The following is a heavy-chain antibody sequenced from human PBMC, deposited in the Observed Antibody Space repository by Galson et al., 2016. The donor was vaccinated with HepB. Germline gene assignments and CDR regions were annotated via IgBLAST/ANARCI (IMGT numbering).Heavy chain of an antibody. CDR2: ISYDGSQK. D-gene: IGHD1-1*01. CDR3: AKIGKSGTTSGGLRRYLDS. Sequence: SLRLSCAASGFTFNNYGMHWVRQAPGKGLEWVALISYDGSQKYYADSVKGRFTISRDNSKNTLYLQMNSLRAEDTAVYFCAKIGKSGTTSGGLRRYLDSWGQGTLVTVSS. V-gene: IGHV3-30*18. CDR1: GFTFNNYG. J-gene: IGHJ4*02.